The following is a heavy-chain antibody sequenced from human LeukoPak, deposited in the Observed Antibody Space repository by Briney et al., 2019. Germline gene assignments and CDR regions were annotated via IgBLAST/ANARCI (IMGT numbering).Heavy chain of an antibody. Sequence: KPSETLSLTCTVSGGSIGRSSNYWGWIRQPPGKGLEWIGSIYYSGSTYYNPSLKSRVTISVDTSKNQFSLKLSSVTAADTAVYYCARQRRLAGLNWGQGTLVTVSS. CDR2: IYYSGST. J-gene: IGHJ4*02. D-gene: IGHD3-10*01. CDR3: ARQRRLAGLN. V-gene: IGHV4-39*01. CDR1: GGSIGRSSNY.